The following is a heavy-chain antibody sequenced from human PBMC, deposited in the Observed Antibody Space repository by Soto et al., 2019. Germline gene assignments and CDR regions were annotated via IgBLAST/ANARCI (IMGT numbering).Heavy chain of an antibody. CDR2: INSDGSST. D-gene: IGHD3-22*01. Sequence: GGSLRLSCAASGFTFSIYWMHWVRQAPGKGLVWVSRINSDGSSTSYADSVKGRFTISRDYAKNTLYLQMNSLRAEDTAVYYCARSNYYDSSGYYYVSGLAFDIWGQGTMVTVSS. V-gene: IGHV3-74*01. J-gene: IGHJ3*02. CDR1: GFTFSIYW. CDR3: ARSNYYDSSGYYYVSGLAFDI.